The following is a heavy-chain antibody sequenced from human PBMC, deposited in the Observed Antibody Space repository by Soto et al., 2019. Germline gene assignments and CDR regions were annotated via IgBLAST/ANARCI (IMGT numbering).Heavy chain of an antibody. V-gene: IGHV3-53*01. CDR3: ARERYSYGFDY. CDR2: MFTTGTT. J-gene: IGHJ4*02. D-gene: IGHD5-18*01. CDR1: GFAVGGFY. Sequence: WGSLRLSCAASGFAVGGFYMNWVRQAPGKGLEWVSVMFTTGTTYYADSVKGRFTISRDDSKNTLYLQMNSLRAEDTAVYYCARERYSYGFDYWGQGTVVTVSS.